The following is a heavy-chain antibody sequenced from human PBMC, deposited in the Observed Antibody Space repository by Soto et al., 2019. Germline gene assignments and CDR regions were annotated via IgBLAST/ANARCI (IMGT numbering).Heavy chain of an antibody. D-gene: IGHD3-22*01. CDR1: GFSLSTSGMR. V-gene: IGHV2-70*04. J-gene: IGHJ6*02. Sequence: SGPNAVNPTQTLTLTCTFSGFSLSTSGMRVSWIRQPPGKALEWLARIDWDDDKFYSTSLKTRLTISKDTSKNQVVLTMTNMDPVDTATYYCARGGYYYDSSGYYYYYYGMDVWGQGTTVTVSS. CDR3: ARGGYYYDSSGYYYYYYGMDV. CDR2: IDWDDDK.